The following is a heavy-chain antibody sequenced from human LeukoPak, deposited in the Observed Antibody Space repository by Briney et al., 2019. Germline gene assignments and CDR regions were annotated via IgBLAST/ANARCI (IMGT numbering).Heavy chain of an antibody. Sequence: ASETLSLTCTVSGGSISSYYWSWIRQPPGKGLEWIGYIYYSGSTNYNPSLKSRVTISVDTSKNQFSLKLSSVTAADTAVYYCARGYYDSSPYWYFDLWGRGTLVTVSS. CDR2: IYYSGST. J-gene: IGHJ2*01. CDR3: ARGYYDSSPYWYFDL. CDR1: GGSISSYY. D-gene: IGHD3-22*01. V-gene: IGHV4-59*01.